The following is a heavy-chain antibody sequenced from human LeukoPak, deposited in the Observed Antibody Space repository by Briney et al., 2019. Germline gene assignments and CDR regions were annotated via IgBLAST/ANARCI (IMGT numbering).Heavy chain of an antibody. D-gene: IGHD3-10*01. V-gene: IGHV1-18*01. J-gene: IGHJ6*03. Sequence: ASVKVSCKASGYTFTSYGISWVRQAPGQGLEWMGWISAYNGNTNYAQKLQGRVTMTTDTSTSTAYMELSSLRSEDTAVYYCARLWFGELLWDYYYYMDVWGKGTTVTISS. CDR1: GYTFTSYG. CDR3: ARLWFGELLWDYYYYMDV. CDR2: ISAYNGNT.